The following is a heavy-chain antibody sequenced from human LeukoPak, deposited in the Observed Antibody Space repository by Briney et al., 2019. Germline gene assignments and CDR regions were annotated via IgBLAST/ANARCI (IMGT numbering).Heavy chain of an antibody. V-gene: IGHV3-23*01. J-gene: IGHJ4*02. Sequence: GGSLRLSCEASEFTVTTNHMSWVRQAPGKGLEWVSAISGNGGSTYYADSVKGRFTISRDNSKNTLYLQMNSLRAEDTAGYYCAKDLAAAGKPDHWGQGTLVTVSS. CDR3: AKDLAAAGKPDH. D-gene: IGHD6-13*01. CDR2: ISGNGGST. CDR1: EFTVTTNH.